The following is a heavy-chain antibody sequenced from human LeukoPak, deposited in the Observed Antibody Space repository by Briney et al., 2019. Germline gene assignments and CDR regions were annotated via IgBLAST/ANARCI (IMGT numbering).Heavy chain of an antibody. CDR3: ARGYRVSYYYDSSGYPTQH. D-gene: IGHD3-22*01. CDR1: GYTFTGYY. V-gene: IGHV1-2*02. J-gene: IGHJ1*01. Sequence: ASVTVSCKASGYTFTGYYMHWVRQAPGQGLEWMGWINPSKGGTNYAQKFQGRVTMTRDTSISTAYMELSRLRSDDTAVYYCARGYRVSYYYDSSGYPTQHWGQGTLVTVSS. CDR2: INPSKGGT.